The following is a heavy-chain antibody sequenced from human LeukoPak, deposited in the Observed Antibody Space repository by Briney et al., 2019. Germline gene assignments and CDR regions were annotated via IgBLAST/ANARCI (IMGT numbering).Heavy chain of an antibody. V-gene: IGHV3-23*01. J-gene: IGHJ2*01. CDR1: GFTFTNFY. CDR2: ISNTGRST. D-gene: IGHD2-21*02. CDR3: AKDPAYCGGDCSITWYFDL. Sequence: GGSLRLSCAASGFTFTNFYMSWVRQAPGKGLEWVSGISNTGRSTFYGDSVKGRFTISRDDSKNTLYLQMNSLSADDTAVYYCAKDPAYCGGDCSITWYFDLWGRGALVTVSS.